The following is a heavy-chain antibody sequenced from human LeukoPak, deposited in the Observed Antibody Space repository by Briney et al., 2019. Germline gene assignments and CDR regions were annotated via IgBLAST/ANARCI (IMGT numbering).Heavy chain of an antibody. CDR2: ISSSSSTI. V-gene: IGHV3-48*04. J-gene: IGHJ4*02. D-gene: IGHD3-22*01. CDR1: GFTFSSYS. CDR3: ARDQSGAGYYDSSGYYRRVSNPDY. Sequence: PGGSLRLSCAASGFTFSSYSMNWVRQAPGKGLEWVSYISSSSSTIYYADSVKGRFAISRDNAKNSLYLQVNSLRAEDTAVYYCARDQSGAGYYDSSGYYRRVSNPDYWGQGTLVTVSS.